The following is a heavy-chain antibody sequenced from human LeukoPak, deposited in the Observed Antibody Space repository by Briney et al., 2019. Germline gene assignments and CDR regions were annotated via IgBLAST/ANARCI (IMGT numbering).Heavy chain of an antibody. CDR1: GFTFTNAW. CDR3: AAGRWLQ. CDR2: IGSKTDGGTT. J-gene: IGHJ4*02. D-gene: IGHD5-24*01. Sequence: GGSLRLSCAASGFTFTNAWMSWVRQAPAKGLEWVGLIGSKTDGGTTDYAAPVKGRFTISRDDSKNTLYLQMNSLKTEDTAVYYCAAGRWLQWGQGALVTVSS. V-gene: IGHV3-15*04.